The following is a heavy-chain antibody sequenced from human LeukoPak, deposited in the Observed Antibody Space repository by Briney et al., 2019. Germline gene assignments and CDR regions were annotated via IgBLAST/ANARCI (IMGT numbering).Heavy chain of an antibody. CDR2: MNPNSGNT. Sequence: ASVKVSCKASGYTFTSYDINWVRQATGRGLEWMGWMNPNSGNTGYAQKFQGRVTMTRNTSISTAYMELSSLRSEDTAVYYCARAGYFDWLPPDYWGQGTLVTVSS. V-gene: IGHV1-8*01. J-gene: IGHJ4*02. D-gene: IGHD3-9*01. CDR3: ARAGYFDWLPPDY. CDR1: GYTFTSYD.